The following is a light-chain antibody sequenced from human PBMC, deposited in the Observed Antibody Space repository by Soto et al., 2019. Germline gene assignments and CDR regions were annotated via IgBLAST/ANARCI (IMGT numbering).Light chain of an antibody. Sequence: EIVMTQSPATLYVSPGAMATLSCRASQSVSSNLAWYQQKPGQAPRLLIYGASTRATGIPARFSGSGSGTDVTLTISSLEPEEFAVYDCQQRSNWPITFGQGTRLEIK. CDR3: QQRSNWPIT. CDR1: QSVSSN. CDR2: GAS. J-gene: IGKJ5*01. V-gene: IGKV3-15*01.